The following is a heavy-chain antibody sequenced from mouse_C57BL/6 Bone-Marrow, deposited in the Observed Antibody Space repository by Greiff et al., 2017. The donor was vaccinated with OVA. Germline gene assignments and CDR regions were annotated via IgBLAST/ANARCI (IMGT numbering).Heavy chain of an antibody. CDR1: GYTFTSYW. D-gene: IGHD2-1*01. J-gene: IGHJ3*01. CDR3: ARKRNYYGPFAY. CDR2: INPSNGGT. V-gene: IGHV1-53*01. Sequence: QVRLQQPGTELVKPGASVKLSCKASGYTFTSYWMHWVKQRPGQGLEWIGNINPSNGGTNYNEKFKSKATLTVDKSSSTAYMQLSSLTSEDSAVYYCARKRNYYGPFAYWGQGTLVTVSA.